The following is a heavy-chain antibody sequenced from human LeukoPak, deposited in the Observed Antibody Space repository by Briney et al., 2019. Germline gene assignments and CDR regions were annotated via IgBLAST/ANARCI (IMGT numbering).Heavy chain of an antibody. J-gene: IGHJ4*02. D-gene: IGHD1-26*01. V-gene: IGHV4-39*01. Sequence: PSETLSLTCTVSGGSISSSSYYWGWIRQPPGKGLEWIGSIYYSGSTYYNPSLKSRVTISVDTSKNQFSLKLSSVTAADTAVYYCARRDPSEVWGQGTLVTVSS. CDR1: GGSISSSSYY. CDR2: IYYSGST. CDR3: ARRDPSEV.